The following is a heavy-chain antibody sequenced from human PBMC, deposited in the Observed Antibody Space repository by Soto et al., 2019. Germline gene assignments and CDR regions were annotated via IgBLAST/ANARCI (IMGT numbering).Heavy chain of an antibody. CDR2: ISSDGRST. CDR1: GFTFSSYA. J-gene: IGHJ4*02. Sequence: GGSLRLSCSVSGFTFSSYAMYWVRQAPGKGLEYASSISSDGRSTYYADSVKGRFTISRDNSKNTLYLQMSSLRPEDTAIYYCVKDRFIDYWGQGTLVTVSS. CDR3: VKDRFIDY. V-gene: IGHV3-64D*06.